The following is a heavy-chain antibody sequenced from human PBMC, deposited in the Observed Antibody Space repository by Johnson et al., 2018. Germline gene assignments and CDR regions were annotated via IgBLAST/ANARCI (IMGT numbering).Heavy chain of an antibody. J-gene: IGHJ3*02. D-gene: IGHD3-22*01. V-gene: IGHV5-51*03. CDR1: GYSFTSYW. CDR3: ARRTYYYDSSGYYSPFDI. Sequence: VQLVQSGAEVKKPGESLKISCTGSGYSFTSYWIGWVRQMPGKGLEWMGIIYPGDSDTRYSPSFQGQVTISADKSISPAYLQWSSLKASDTAMYYCARRTYYYDSSGYYSPFDIWGQGTMVTVSS. CDR2: IYPGDSDT.